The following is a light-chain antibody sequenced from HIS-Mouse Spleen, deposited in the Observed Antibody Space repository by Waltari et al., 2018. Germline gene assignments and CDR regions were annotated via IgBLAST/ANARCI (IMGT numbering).Light chain of an antibody. J-gene: IGLJ2*01. CDR1: AFPKKY. Sequence: SYELTQPPSVSVSPGQTARIPCSGDAFPKKYAYWYLQKSGPAPVLVIYEDSKRPSGIPERFSGSSSGTMATLTISGAQVEDEADYYCYSTDSSGNHRVFGGGTKLTVL. CDR2: EDS. CDR3: YSTDSSGNHRV. V-gene: IGLV3-10*01.